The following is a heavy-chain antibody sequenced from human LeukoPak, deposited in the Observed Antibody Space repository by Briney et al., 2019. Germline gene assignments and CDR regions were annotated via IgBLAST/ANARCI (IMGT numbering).Heavy chain of an antibody. D-gene: IGHD3-10*01. CDR2: IIPIFGTA. J-gene: IGHJ5*02. CDR3: ASLVRGVIEWFDP. Sequence: SVKVSCKASGGTFSSYAISWVRQAPGQGLEWMGGIIPIFGTANYAQKFQGRVAITADESTSTAYMELSSLRSEDTAVYYCASLVRGVIEWFDPWGQGTLVTVSS. V-gene: IGHV1-69*13. CDR1: GGTFSSYA.